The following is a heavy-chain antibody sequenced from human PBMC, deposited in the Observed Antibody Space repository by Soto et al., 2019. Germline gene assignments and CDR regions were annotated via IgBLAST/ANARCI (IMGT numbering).Heavy chain of an antibody. CDR1: GFTFSSYG. J-gene: IGHJ4*02. Sequence: QVQLVESGGGVVQPGRSLRLSCAASGFTFSSYGMHWGRQAPGKGLEWVAVIWYDGSNKYYADSVKGRFTISRDNSKNTLYLQMNSLRAEDTAVYYCARDRCTNGVCFSFDYWGQGTLVTVSS. CDR2: IWYDGSNK. V-gene: IGHV3-33*01. D-gene: IGHD2-8*01. CDR3: ARDRCTNGVCFSFDY.